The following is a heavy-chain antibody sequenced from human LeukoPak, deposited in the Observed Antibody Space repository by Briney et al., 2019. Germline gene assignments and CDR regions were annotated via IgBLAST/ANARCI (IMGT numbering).Heavy chain of an antibody. CDR3: ATEIMVRGVIYFDY. CDR1: GGSISSSSYY. Sequence: SETLSLTCTVSGGSISSSSYYWGWIRQPPGKGLEWIGSIYYSGSTYYNPSLKSRVTISVDTSKNQFSLKLSSVTAADTAVYYCATEIMVRGVIYFDYWGQGTLVTVSS. J-gene: IGHJ4*02. D-gene: IGHD3-10*01. V-gene: IGHV4-39*07. CDR2: IYYSGST.